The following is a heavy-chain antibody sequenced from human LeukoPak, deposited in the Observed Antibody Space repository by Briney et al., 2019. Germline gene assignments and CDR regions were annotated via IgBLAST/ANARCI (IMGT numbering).Heavy chain of an antibody. CDR1: GYSFTTYF. V-gene: IGHV1-2*02. CDR3: ARDGDAGAFDI. Sequence: GASVKVSCKASGYSFTTYFIYWVRQAPGQGLEWMGWINPNSGGTNYAQKFQGRVTMTRDTSISTAYMELSRLRSDDTAVYYCARDGDAGAFDIWGQGTMVTVSS. CDR2: INPNSGGT. D-gene: IGHD7-27*01. J-gene: IGHJ3*02.